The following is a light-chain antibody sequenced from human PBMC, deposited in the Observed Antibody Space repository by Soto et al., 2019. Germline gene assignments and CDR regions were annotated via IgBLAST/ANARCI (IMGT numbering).Light chain of an antibody. CDR1: QSGFSTY. CDR3: HQYGNSPWT. CDR2: AAS. J-gene: IGKJ1*01. V-gene: IGKV3-20*01. Sequence: EIVLTQSPGTLSLSPGDRATLSCTASQSGFSTYLAWFQQRPGQAPRLLVYAASTRATGIPDRFSGSGSGTDFPLTISRLEPEDFAVYYCHQYGNSPWTVGQGTKVEIK.